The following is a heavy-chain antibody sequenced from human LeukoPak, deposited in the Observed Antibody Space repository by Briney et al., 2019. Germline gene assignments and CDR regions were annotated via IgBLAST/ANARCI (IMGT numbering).Heavy chain of an antibody. CDR1: GGTFSSYA. CDR2: IIPIFGTA. D-gene: IGHD3-22*01. J-gene: IGHJ4*02. V-gene: IGHV1-69*13. CDR3: ARHPGYYDSSGYYPSFDY. Sequence: ASVKVSCKASGGTFSSYAISWVRQAPGQGLKWMGGIIPIFGTANYAQKFQGRVTITADESTSTAYMELSSLRSEDTAVYYCARHPGYYDSSGYYPSFDYWGQGTLVTVSS.